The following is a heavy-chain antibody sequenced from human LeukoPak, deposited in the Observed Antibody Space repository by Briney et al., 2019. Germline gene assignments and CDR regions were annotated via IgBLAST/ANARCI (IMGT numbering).Heavy chain of an antibody. Sequence: GGSLRLSCAGSGFSFSSYDMFWVRQATGKGLEWVSAIGSGGDTYYAGSVKGRFTISRESAKNSFYLQMNSLSAGDTAVYFCARAVAGTDEIDSWGQGTLVTVSS. CDR1: GFSFSSYD. CDR2: IGSGGDT. D-gene: IGHD6-19*01. CDR3: ARAVAGTDEIDS. J-gene: IGHJ4*02. V-gene: IGHV3-13*01.